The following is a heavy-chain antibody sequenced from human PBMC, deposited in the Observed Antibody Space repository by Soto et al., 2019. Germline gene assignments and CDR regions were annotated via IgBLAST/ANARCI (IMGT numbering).Heavy chain of an antibody. V-gene: IGHV4-59*01. Sequence: SETLSLTCTVSGGSISSYYWSWIRQPPGKGLEWIGYIYYSGSTNYNPSLKSRVTISVDTSKNQFSLKLSSVTAADTAVYYCARDRITTGTIDYLGQGTVVTVSS. CDR1: GGSISSYY. J-gene: IGHJ4*02. CDR3: ARDRITTGTIDY. D-gene: IGHD1-1*01. CDR2: IYYSGST.